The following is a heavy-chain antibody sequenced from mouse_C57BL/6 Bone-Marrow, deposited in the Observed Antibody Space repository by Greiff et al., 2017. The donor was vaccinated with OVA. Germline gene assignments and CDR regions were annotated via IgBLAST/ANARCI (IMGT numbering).Heavy chain of an antibody. D-gene: IGHD1-1*01. J-gene: IGHJ2*01. CDR1: GFTFSDYY. CDR2: ISNGGGST. CDR3: ARQMYYGSKGGYYFDY. Sequence: EVMLVESGGGLVQPGGSLKLSCAASGFTFSDYYMYWVRQTPEKRLEWVAYISNGGGSTYYPDTVKGRFTISRDNAKNTLYLQMSRLKSEDTAMYYCARQMYYGSKGGYYFDYWGQGTTLTVSS. V-gene: IGHV5-12*01.